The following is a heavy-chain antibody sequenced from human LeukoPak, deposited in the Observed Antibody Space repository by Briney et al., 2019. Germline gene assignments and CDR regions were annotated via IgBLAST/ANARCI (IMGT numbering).Heavy chain of an antibody. V-gene: IGHV4-59*01. CDR3: ARGLPGYSGGDDAFNI. CDR2: IYHSGTT. D-gene: IGHD6-19*01. J-gene: IGHJ3*02. CDR1: GDSITSYH. Sequence: PSETLSLTCTVSGDSITSYHWSRIRQPPGRGLDYIGYIYHSGTTNYDPSLKSRVTISVDTSKNQFSLKLTSVTAADAAVYYCARGLPGYSGGDDAFNIWGQGTVVTVS.